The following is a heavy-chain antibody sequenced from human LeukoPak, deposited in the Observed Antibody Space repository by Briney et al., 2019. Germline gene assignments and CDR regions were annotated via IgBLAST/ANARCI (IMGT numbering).Heavy chain of an antibody. CDR2: INHSGST. D-gene: IGHD1-7*01. V-gene: IGHV4-34*01. J-gene: IGHJ3*02. CDR3: ARDPSRLTGTTAFDI. Sequence: SEPLSLTCAVYGGSFSGYYWSWIRQPPGKGLEWIGEINHSGSTNYNPSLKSRVTISVDTSKNQFSLRLSSVTAADTAVYFCARDPSRLTGTTAFDIWGQGTVVTVSS. CDR1: GGSFSGYY.